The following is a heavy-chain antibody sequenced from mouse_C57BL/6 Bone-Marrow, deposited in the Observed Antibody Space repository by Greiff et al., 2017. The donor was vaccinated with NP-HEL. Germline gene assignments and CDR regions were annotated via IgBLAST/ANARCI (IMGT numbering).Heavy chain of an antibody. CDR2: INPSSGYT. V-gene: IGHV1-4*01. Sequence: VQLQESGAELARPGASVTMSCKASGYTFTSYTMHWVKQRPGQGLEWIGYINPSSGYTKYIQTFKDKATLTADKSSSTAYMQLSSLTSEDSAGYYCARRYGYAMDYWGQGTSVTVSS. D-gene: IGHD1-1*01. CDR1: GYTFTSYT. J-gene: IGHJ4*01. CDR3: ARRYGYAMDY.